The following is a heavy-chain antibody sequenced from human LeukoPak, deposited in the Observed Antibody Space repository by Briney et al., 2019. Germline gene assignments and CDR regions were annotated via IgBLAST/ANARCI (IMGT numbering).Heavy chain of an antibody. Sequence: ASVKVSCKASGYTFTSYYMHWVRQAPGQGLEWMGIINPSGGSTSYAQKFQGRVTMTRDTSTSIVYMELSSLRSEDTAVYYCARGKNYDILTGYYRGWFDPWGQGTLVTVSS. CDR2: INPSGGST. CDR3: ARGKNYDILTGYYRGWFDP. CDR1: GYTFTSYY. D-gene: IGHD3-9*01. V-gene: IGHV1-46*01. J-gene: IGHJ5*02.